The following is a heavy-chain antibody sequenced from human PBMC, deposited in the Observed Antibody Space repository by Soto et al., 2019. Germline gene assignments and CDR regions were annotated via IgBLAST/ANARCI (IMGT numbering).Heavy chain of an antibody. Sequence: QVQLVQSGAEVKKPGSSVKVSCKASGGTFSSYTISWVRQAPGQGLEWMGRIIPMLGIANYAQKFQGRVTITADKSTSTAYMELSSLRSEDTAVYYCARSKVNWFDPWGQGTLVTVSS. CDR1: GGTFSSYT. V-gene: IGHV1-69*02. CDR2: IIPMLGIA. J-gene: IGHJ5*02. CDR3: ARSKVNWFDP. D-gene: IGHD4-4*01.